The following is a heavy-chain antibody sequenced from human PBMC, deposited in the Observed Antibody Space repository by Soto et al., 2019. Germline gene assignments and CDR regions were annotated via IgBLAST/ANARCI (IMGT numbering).Heavy chain of an antibody. Sequence: SETLSLTCDVYGGSFSGYIWTWIRQTPGKGLQWIGQINHSGSANYNPSLKSRVIISVHTSKSQFSLELSSVTAADTAVYYSTRGPIGGSHYSGGWYYFDPWGQETQVTVSS. V-gene: IGHV4-34*01. D-gene: IGHD1-26*01. CDR1: GGSFSGYI. J-gene: IGHJ4*02. CDR3: TRGPIGGSHYSGGWYYFDP. CDR2: INHSGSA.